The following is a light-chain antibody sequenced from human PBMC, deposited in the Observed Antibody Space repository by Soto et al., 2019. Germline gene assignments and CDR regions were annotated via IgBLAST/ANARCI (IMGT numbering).Light chain of an antibody. V-gene: IGKV1-5*03. J-gene: IGKJ1*01. CDR2: RSS. CDR1: QTISNY. Sequence: DIQMTQSPSTLSASVGDRVTITCRASQTISNYLTWYQQRPGKAPKLLIYRSSILQNGVPSRFSGSGSGTAFTLTISCVTGDDYAPYCCRQYSIYATFGQGTSVEI. CDR3: RQYSIYAT.